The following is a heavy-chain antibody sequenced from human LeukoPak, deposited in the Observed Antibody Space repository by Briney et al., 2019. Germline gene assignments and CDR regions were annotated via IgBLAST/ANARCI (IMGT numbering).Heavy chain of an antibody. CDR3: ARVGGDMIVAAYFDY. CDR1: GYSISSGYY. Sequence: TPSETLSLTCTVSGYSISSGYYWGWIRQPPGKGLEWIGSIYHSGSTYYNPSLKSRVTISVDTSKNQFSLKLSSVTAADTAVYYCARVGGDMIVAAYFDYWGQGTLVTVSS. J-gene: IGHJ4*02. D-gene: IGHD3-22*01. CDR2: IYHSGST. V-gene: IGHV4-38-2*02.